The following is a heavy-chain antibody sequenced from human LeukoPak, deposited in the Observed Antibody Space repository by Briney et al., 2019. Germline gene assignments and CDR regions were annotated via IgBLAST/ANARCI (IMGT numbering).Heavy chain of an antibody. CDR3: ARGAAPADPIDY. V-gene: IGHV1-46*01. J-gene: IGHJ4*02. D-gene: IGHD6-25*01. CDR1: GYTFTSYY. Sequence: ASVKVSCKASGYTFTSYYMDWVRQAPGQGLEWMGIINPSGGSTSYAQKFQGRVTMTRDTSTSTVYMELSSLRSGDTAVYYCARGAAPADPIDYWGQGTLVTVSS. CDR2: INPSGGST.